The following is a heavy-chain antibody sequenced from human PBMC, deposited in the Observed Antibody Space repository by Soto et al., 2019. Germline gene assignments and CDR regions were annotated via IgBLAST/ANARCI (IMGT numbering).Heavy chain of an antibody. CDR1: GFTFDDYA. D-gene: IGHD3-22*01. Sequence: EVQLVESGGGLVQPGRSLRLSCAASGFTFDDYAMHWVRQAPGKGLEWVSGISWNSGSIGYADSVKGRFTISRDNAKHSLYLQMKSLRAEDTALYYCAKDMAGYYDSSGYPASFDYWGQGTLVTVSS. CDR2: ISWNSGSI. CDR3: AKDMAGYYDSSGYPASFDY. J-gene: IGHJ4*02. V-gene: IGHV3-9*01.